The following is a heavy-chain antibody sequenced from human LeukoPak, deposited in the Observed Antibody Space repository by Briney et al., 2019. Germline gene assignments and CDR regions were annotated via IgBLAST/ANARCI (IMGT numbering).Heavy chain of an antibody. CDR3: ARVHGNGYYYYYYGMDV. V-gene: IGHV1-18*01. J-gene: IGHJ6*02. D-gene: IGHD2-8*01. Sequence: ASVNVSCMASGYTFTSYCISWVRQAPGQGLEWMGWISAYKGNTNYAQKLQGRVTMTTDTSTSTAYMELRSLRSDDTAVYYCARVHGNGYYYYYYGMDVWGQGTTVTVSS. CDR2: ISAYKGNT. CDR1: GYTFTSYC.